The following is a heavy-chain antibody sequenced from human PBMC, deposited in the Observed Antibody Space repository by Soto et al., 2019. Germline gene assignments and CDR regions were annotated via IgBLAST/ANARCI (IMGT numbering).Heavy chain of an antibody. D-gene: IGHD1-26*01. J-gene: IGHJ4*02. V-gene: IGHV3-23*01. CDR1: GFTFSSYA. CDR3: ARRGSGSYYDY. CDR2: ISGSGGST. Sequence: EVQLLESGGGLVQPGGSLRLSCAASGFTFSSYAMRWVRQAPVKGLEWVSAISGSGGSTYYADSVKGRFTISRDNSKNTLHLQMNSLRAEDAAVYYGARRGSGSYYDYWGQGTLVTVSS.